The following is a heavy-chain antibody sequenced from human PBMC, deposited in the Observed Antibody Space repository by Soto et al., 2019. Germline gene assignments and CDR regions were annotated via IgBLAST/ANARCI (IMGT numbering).Heavy chain of an antibody. CDR2: LYSDGSA. D-gene: IGHD4-4*01. CDR1: GFTVSGNY. Sequence: GGSLRLSCAASGFTVSGNYMNWVRQAPGKGLEWVSILYSDGSAYYADSVKGRFTISRDISKNTLFLQMNSLRAEDTAVYYCARAPTVITNFDFWGQGTLVTVSS. J-gene: IGHJ4*02. V-gene: IGHV3-53*01. CDR3: ARAPTVITNFDF.